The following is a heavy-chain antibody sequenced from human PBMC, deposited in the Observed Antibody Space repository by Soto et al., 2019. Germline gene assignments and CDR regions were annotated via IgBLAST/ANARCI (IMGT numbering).Heavy chain of an antibody. Sequence: GASVKVSCKASGGTFSSYAISWVRQAPGQGLEWMGGIIPIFGTGNYAQKFQGRVTITADESTSTAYMELSSLRSEDTAVYYCAVGYQERGYYYYGTDVWAQGTTVTVSS. CDR1: GGTFSSYA. CDR3: AVGYQERGYYYYGTDV. J-gene: IGHJ6*02. D-gene: IGHD6-25*01. V-gene: IGHV1-69*13. CDR2: IIPIFGTG.